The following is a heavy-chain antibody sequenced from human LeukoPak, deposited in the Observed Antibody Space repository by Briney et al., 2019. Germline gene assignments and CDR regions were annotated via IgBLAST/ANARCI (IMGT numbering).Heavy chain of an antibody. V-gene: IGHV4-39*01. CDR3: ASFSASYYYYYMDV. Sequence: SETLSLTCTVSGGSISSSSYHWGWIRQPPGKGLEWIGSIYYSGSTYYNPSLKSRVTISVDTSKNQFSLKLSSVTAADTAVYYCASFSASYYYYYMDVWGKGTTVTVSS. J-gene: IGHJ6*03. CDR2: IYYSGST. CDR1: GGSISSSSYH. D-gene: IGHD3-10*01.